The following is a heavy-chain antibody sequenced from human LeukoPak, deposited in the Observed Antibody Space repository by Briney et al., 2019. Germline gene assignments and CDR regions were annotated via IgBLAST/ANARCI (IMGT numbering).Heavy chain of an antibody. CDR3: ARKTGGLYGGAFDI. CDR1: GGSISSYY. Sequence: SETLSLTCTVSGGSISSYYWSWIRQPPGKGLEWIGSIYHSGSTYYNPSLKSRVTISVDTSKNQFSLKLSSVTAADTAVYYCARKTGGLYGGAFDIWGQGTMVTVSS. CDR2: IYHSGST. J-gene: IGHJ3*02. D-gene: IGHD3-10*01. V-gene: IGHV4-59*08.